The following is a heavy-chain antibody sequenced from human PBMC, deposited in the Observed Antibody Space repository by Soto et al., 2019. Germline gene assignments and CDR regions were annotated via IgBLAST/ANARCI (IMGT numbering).Heavy chain of an antibody. CDR2: ISYGGSDK. Sequence: QPGGSLRLSCAASGFTFSSYAMHWVRQGPGKGLQWVAVISYGGSDKYYADSVKGRFTISRDNSKNTLSLQMNSLRTEDRAVYYCAKDHCRGGSCYYFDYWGQGTLVTVSS. CDR1: GFTFSSYA. J-gene: IGHJ4*02. D-gene: IGHD2-15*01. CDR3: AKDHCRGGSCYYFDY. V-gene: IGHV3-30*18.